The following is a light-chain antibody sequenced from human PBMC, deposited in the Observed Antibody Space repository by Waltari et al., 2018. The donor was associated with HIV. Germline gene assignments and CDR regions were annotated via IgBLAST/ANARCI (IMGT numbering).Light chain of an antibody. V-gene: IGLV3-21*01. J-gene: IGLJ3*02. CDR2: DDS. CDR3: QVWDSTSDHPA. Sequence: YVMTQPSSLSVAPGETATISCGANNIGSQSVHWYQQRPGQAPVLVISDDSDRPSEIPERFAGSNSGNTATLTSSGVEAGDEADYYCQVWDSTSDHPAFGGGTKLTVL. CDR1: NIGSQS.